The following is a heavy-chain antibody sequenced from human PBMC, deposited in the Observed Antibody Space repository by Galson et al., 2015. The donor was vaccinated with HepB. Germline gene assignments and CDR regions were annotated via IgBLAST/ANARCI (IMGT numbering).Heavy chain of an antibody. Sequence: LRLSCAASGFSFSDSYMSWIRQAPGKGLEWVSFISSSGSYTNYADSMKGRFTISRDNAKKTLYLQVNSLRAEDTAVYYCARGYNSGLDYWGQGTLVTVSS. CDR3: ARGYNSGLDY. CDR2: ISSSGSYT. D-gene: IGHD5-12*01. J-gene: IGHJ4*02. V-gene: IGHV3-11*06. CDR1: GFSFSDSY.